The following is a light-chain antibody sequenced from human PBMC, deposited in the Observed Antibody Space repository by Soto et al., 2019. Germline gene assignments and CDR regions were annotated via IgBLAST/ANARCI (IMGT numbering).Light chain of an antibody. J-gene: IGKJ1*01. CDR2: DVS. CDR1: QAISSY. Sequence: DIQLTQSPSFMSASAGDRVTITCRASQAISSYFAWYQQKPGKAPKLLIYDVSTLQSGVPSRFSGSGSGTDFTLTISSLQPEDFATYYCQQSYSSPRTFGQGTKVDIK. V-gene: IGKV1-39*01. CDR3: QQSYSSPRT.